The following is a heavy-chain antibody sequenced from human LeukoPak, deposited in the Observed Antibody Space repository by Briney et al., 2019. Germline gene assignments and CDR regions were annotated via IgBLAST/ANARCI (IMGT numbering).Heavy chain of an antibody. D-gene: IGHD3-22*01. CDR1: GGSFSGYY. CDR2: INHSGST. V-gene: IGHV4-34*01. CDR3: ASRDYYDSSGYPWNWFDP. J-gene: IGHJ5*02. Sequence: SETLSLTCAVYGGSFSGYYWSWIRQPPGKGLEWIGEINHSGSTNYNPPLKSRVTISVDTSKNQFSLKLSSVTAADTAVYYCASRDYYDSSGYPWNWFDPWGQGTLVTVSS.